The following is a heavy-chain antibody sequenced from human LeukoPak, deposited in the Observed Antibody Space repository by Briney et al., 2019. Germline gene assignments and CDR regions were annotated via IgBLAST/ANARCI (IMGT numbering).Heavy chain of an antibody. CDR2: ISAYNGNA. V-gene: IGHV1-18*01. CDR3: ARAERGFIAAAAYYFDY. Sequence: ASVKVSCKASGYTFTSYGISWVRRAPGQGLEWMGWISAYNGNANYAQKLQGRVTMTTDTSTSTAYMELRSLRSDDTAVYYCARAERGFIAAAAYYFDYWGQGTLVTVSS. CDR1: GYTFTSYG. J-gene: IGHJ4*02. D-gene: IGHD6-13*01.